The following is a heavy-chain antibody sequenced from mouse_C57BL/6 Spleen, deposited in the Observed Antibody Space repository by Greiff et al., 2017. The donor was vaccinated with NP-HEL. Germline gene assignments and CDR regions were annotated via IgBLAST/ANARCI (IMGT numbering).Heavy chain of an antibody. D-gene: IGHD1-1*01. Sequence: QVQLQQSGPGLVQPSQSLSITCTVSGFSLTSYGVHWVRQSPGKGLEWLGVIWRGGSTAYNAAFMSRLSITKDNSKSQVFFKMNSLQADDTAIYYCAKGDYGSLYAMDYWGQGTSVTVSS. V-gene: IGHV2-5*01. CDR1: GFSLTSYG. J-gene: IGHJ4*01. CDR2: IWRGGST. CDR3: AKGDYGSLYAMDY.